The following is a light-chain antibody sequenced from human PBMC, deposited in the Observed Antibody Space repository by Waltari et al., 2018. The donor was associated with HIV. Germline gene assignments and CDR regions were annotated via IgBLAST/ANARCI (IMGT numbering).Light chain of an antibody. V-gene: IGLV1-44*01. Sequence: QSVLTQPPSASGTPGQRVTISCSGRSSNIGDNTVNWYQQLPGTAPKLPIYTNTRRPSGVPGRCSGSKSGTSASLAISGLQSEDEADYYCATWDDSLNGHVVFGGGTKLTVL. CDR3: ATWDDSLNGHVV. CDR2: TNT. CDR1: SSNIGDNT. J-gene: IGLJ2*01.